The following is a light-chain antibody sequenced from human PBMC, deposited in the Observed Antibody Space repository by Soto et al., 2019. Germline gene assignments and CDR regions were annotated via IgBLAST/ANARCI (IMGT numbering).Light chain of an antibody. V-gene: IGKV2-30*01. J-gene: IGKJ2*01. CDR2: KFS. CDR1: QSLVYSDGNTY. CDR3: MQGTKWPGT. Sequence: DVVVTQSPLSLPVTLGQPASISCRSSQSLVYSDGNTYLSWFHQRPGQSPRRLIYKFSNRDSGVPDRFSGSGSGTDFTLKISRVESEDVGFYYCMQGTKWPGTFGQGTKLEIK.